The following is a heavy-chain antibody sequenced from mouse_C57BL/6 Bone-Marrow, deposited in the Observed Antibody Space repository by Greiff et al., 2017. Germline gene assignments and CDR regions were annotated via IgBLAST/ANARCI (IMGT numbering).Heavy chain of an antibody. D-gene: IGHD1-1*01. CDR2: IRLKSDNYAT. CDR1: GFTFSNYW. V-gene: IGHV6-3*01. J-gene: IGHJ4*01. CDR3: TADLRYYAMDY. Sequence: EVMLVESGGGLVQPGGSMKLSCVASGFTFSNYWMNWVRQSPEKGLEWVAQIRLKSDNYATHYAESVKGRFTISRDDSKSSVYLQMNNLRAEDTGIYYCTADLRYYAMDYWGQGTSVTVSS.